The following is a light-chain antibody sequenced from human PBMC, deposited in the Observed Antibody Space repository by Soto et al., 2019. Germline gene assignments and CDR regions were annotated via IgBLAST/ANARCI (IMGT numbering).Light chain of an antibody. CDR1: SSNVGANYD. J-gene: IGLJ2*01. V-gene: IGLV1-40*01. CDR2: GNS. Sequence: QSALTQPPSVSGAPGQRVTISCTGSSSNVGANYDVHWYQQLPGTAPKLLIYGNSNRPSGVPDRFSGSKSGTSASLAITGLQAEDAADYYCQSYDSSLSGSVVFGGGTK. CDR3: QSYDSSLSGSVV.